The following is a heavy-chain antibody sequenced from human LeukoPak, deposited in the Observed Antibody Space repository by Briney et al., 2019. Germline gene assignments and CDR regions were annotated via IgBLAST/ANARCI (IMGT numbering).Heavy chain of an antibody. CDR1: GFTFSSYG. J-gene: IGHJ6*03. CDR3: AKVMTTVTTPYYYYYYYMDV. V-gene: IGHV3-30*02. Sequence: QPGGSLRLSCAASGFTFSSYGMHWVRQAPGKGLEWVAFIRYDGSNKYYADSVKGRFTISRDNSKNTLYLQMNSLIAEDTAVYYCAKVMTTVTTPYYYYYYYMDVWGKGTTVTVSS. CDR2: IRYDGSNK. D-gene: IGHD4-11*01.